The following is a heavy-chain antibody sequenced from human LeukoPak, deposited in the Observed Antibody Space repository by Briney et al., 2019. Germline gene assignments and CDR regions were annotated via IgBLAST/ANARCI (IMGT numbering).Heavy chain of an antibody. D-gene: IGHD1-26*01. J-gene: IGHJ4*02. CDR1: GFTFSNNW. V-gene: IGHV3-21*01. CDR3: ARGDGGSYYSG. CDR2: ISSSSSYI. Sequence: GGSLRLSCAASGFTFSNNWMHWVRQAPGKGLEWVSSISSSSSYIYYADSVKGRFTISRDNAKNSLYLQMNSLRAEDTAVYYCARGDGGSYYSGWGQGTLVTVSS.